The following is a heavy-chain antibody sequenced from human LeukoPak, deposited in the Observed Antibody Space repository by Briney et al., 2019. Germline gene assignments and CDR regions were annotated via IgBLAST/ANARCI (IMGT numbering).Heavy chain of an antibody. V-gene: IGHV4-4*07. D-gene: IGHD4-23*01. CDR1: GGSISSYY. J-gene: IGHJ5*02. CDR2: IYTSGST. Sequence: SETLSLTCTVSGGSISSYYWSWIRQPAGKGLEWIGRIYTSGSTNYNPSLKSRVTISVDTSKNQFSLKLSSVTAADTAVYYCARWTMVVTENWFDPWGQGTLVTVSS. CDR3: ARWTMVVTENWFDP.